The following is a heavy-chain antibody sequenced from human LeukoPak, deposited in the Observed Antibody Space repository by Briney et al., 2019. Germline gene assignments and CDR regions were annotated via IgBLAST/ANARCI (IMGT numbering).Heavy chain of an antibody. CDR1: GFSFDDYA. Sequence: GGSLRLSCAASGFSFDDYAMHWVRQAQGKGLEWVSGISYNSGNIGYADSVKGRFTISRDNAKNSLYLQMNSLRAEDTALYYCTKDIRVGATFEAFDIWGQGTMVTVSS. V-gene: IGHV3-9*01. D-gene: IGHD1-26*01. J-gene: IGHJ3*02. CDR2: ISYNSGNI. CDR3: TKDIRVGATFEAFDI.